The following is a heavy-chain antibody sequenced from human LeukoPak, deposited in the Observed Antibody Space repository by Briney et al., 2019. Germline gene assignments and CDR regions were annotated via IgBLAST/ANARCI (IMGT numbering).Heavy chain of an antibody. CDR1: GGSISSGYY. J-gene: IGHJ6*03. CDR2: INHSGST. V-gene: IGHV4-34*01. CDR3: ARHLYYYYYYYMDV. Sequence: PSETLSLTCTVSGGSISSGYYWSWIRQPPGKGLEWIGEINHSGSTNYNPSLKSRVTISVDTSKNQFSLKLSSVTAADTAVYYCARHLYYYYYYYMDVWGKGTTVTISS.